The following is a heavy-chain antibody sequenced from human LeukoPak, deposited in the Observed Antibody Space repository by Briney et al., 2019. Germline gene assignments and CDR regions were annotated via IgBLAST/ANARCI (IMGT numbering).Heavy chain of an antibody. J-gene: IGHJ4*02. Sequence: GGSLRLSCAASGFTFSSYEMNWVRQAPGKGLEWVSYISSSGSTIYYADSVKGRFTVSRDNAKNSVYLQMNSLRAEDTAIYYCARDIGSPGIGYWGQGTLVSVSS. CDR1: GFTFSSYE. D-gene: IGHD3-10*01. CDR3: ARDIGSPGIGY. V-gene: IGHV3-48*03. CDR2: ISSSGSTI.